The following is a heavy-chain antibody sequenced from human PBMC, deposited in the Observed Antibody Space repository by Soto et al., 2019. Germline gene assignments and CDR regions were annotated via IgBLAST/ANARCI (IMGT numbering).Heavy chain of an antibody. CDR1: GFTFSSYS. V-gene: IGHV3-21*01. CDR3: ARDLSALATIKAY. D-gene: IGHD5-12*01. Sequence: EVQLVESGGGLVKPGGSLRLSCAASGFTFSSYSMNWVRQAPGKGLEWVSSISSSSSYIYYADSVKGRFTISRDNAKNSLYLQMNSLRAEDTAVYYCARDLSALATIKAYWGQGTLVTVSS. J-gene: IGHJ4*02. CDR2: ISSSSSYI.